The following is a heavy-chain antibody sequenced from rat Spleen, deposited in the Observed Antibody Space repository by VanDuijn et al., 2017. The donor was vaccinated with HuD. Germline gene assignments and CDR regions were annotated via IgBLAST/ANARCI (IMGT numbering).Heavy chain of an antibody. CDR1: GFTFSNYY. CDR3: ARRIYYFDY. Sequence: EVQLVESGGGLVQPGRSMKLSCAASGFTFSNYYMAWVRQAPKKGLEWVATISYDGSSTYYRDSVKGRFTISRDNAKSTLYLQMDSLRSEDTATYYCARRIYYFDYWGQGVMVTVSS. J-gene: IGHJ2*01. CDR2: ISYDGSST. V-gene: IGHV5-7*01.